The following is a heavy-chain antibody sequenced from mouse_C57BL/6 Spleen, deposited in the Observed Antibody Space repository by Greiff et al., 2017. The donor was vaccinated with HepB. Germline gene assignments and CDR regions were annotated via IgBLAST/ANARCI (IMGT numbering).Heavy chain of an antibody. CDR3: TREGYDDYDERFAY. CDR1: GYTFTDYE. Sequence: QVQLQQSGAELVRPGASVTLSCKASGYTFTDYEMHWVKQTPVHGLEWIRAIDPETGGTAYNQKFKGKAILTADKSSSTAYMELRSLTSEDSAVYYCTREGYDDYDERFAYWGQGTLVTVSA. V-gene: IGHV1-15*01. J-gene: IGHJ3*01. D-gene: IGHD2-4*01. CDR2: IDPETGGT.